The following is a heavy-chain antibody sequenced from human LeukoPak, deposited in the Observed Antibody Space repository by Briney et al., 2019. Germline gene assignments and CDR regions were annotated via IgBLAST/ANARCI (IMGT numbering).Heavy chain of an antibody. Sequence: GGSLRLSCAASGFTFDDYAMHWVRQAPGKGLEWVSLISGDGGSTYYADSVKGRFTISRDNSKNSLYLQMNSLRTEDTALYYCAKDIYGDSLHDYYYYGMDVWGQGTTVTVSS. CDR2: ISGDGGST. D-gene: IGHD4-17*01. CDR1: GFTFDDYA. V-gene: IGHV3-43*02. CDR3: AKDIYGDSLHDYYYYGMDV. J-gene: IGHJ6*02.